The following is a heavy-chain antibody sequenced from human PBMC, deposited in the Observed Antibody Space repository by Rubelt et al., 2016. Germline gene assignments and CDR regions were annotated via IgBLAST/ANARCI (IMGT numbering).Heavy chain of an antibody. CDR2: VSGSGGST. CDR1: GLTFSSYA. V-gene: IGHV3-23*01. D-gene: IGHD3-10*01. Sequence: CAASGLTFSSYAMSWVRQAPGKGLEWVSGVSGSGGSTYHADSVKGRFTISRDNAKNSLYLQMNSLRAEDTAVYYCASLEAMVRGVILPPDYWGQGTLVTVSS. CDR3: ASLEAMVRGVILPPDY. J-gene: IGHJ4*02.